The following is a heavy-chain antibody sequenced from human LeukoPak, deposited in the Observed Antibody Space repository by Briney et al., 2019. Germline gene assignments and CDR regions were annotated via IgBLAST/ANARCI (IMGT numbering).Heavy chain of an antibody. V-gene: IGHV4-59*08. J-gene: IGHJ5*02. CDR2: FYDRGST. D-gene: IGHD6-13*01. CDR1: GGSISSNY. Sequence: ASETLSLTCTVSGGSISSNYWSWIRQPPGKGLEWIGYFYDRGSTNYNPSLKSRVTISVDTSKNQFSLKLSSVTAADTAVYYCARAYSSSWYFNWFDPWGQGTLVTVSS. CDR3: ARAYSSSWYFNWFDP.